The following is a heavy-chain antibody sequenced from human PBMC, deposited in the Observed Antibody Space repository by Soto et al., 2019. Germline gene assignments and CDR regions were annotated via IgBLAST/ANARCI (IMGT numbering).Heavy chain of an antibody. Sequence: SETLSLTCTVSGGSISSSSYYWGWIRQPPGKGLEWIGSIYYSGSTYYNPSLKNRVTISVDTSKNQFSLKLSSVTAADTAVYYCARQDSGYSGLDYWGQGTLVTVSS. D-gene: IGHD5-12*01. CDR1: GGSISSSSYY. J-gene: IGHJ4*02. V-gene: IGHV4-39*01. CDR2: IYYSGST. CDR3: ARQDSGYSGLDY.